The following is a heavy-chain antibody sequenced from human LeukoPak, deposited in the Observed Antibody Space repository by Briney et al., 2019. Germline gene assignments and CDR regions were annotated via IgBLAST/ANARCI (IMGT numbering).Heavy chain of an antibody. D-gene: IGHD6-13*01. CDR1: AYSFTTYW. CDR3: AASTAAANCFVP. J-gene: IGHJ5*02. CDR2: TYPGDSDT. V-gene: IGHV5-51*01. Sequence: GESLKFSSNASAYSFTTYWLGSVRRMPGTGLACMGITYPGDSDTRYSPSFQGHVTLSPDKSISTAYLQWSSLQPSRTAMYSRAASTAAANCFVPSGHGTLVTASS.